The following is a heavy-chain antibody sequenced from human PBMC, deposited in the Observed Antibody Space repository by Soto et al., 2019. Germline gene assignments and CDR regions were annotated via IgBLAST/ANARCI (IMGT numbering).Heavy chain of an antibody. CDR2: IYPGDSDV. J-gene: IGHJ6*02. Sequence: GESLKISCKGSGYNFPTYWIAWVRQMPGKGLEWMGIIYPGDSDVRYSPSFQGRVIISADKSISTAFLQWSSLKASDTAMYYCARREHSGYDWYYFYSNMDAWGQGTTVTVSS. CDR3: ARREHSGYDWYYFYSNMDA. CDR1: GYNFPTYW. V-gene: IGHV5-51*01. D-gene: IGHD5-12*01.